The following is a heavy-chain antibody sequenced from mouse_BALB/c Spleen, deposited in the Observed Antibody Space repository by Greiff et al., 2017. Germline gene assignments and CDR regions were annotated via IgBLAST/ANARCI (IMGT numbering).Heavy chain of an antibody. J-gene: IGHJ4*01. Sequence: QVQLQQPGAELVKPGASVKLSCKASGYTFTSYWMHWVKQRPGQGLEWIGEINPSNGRTNYNEKFKSKATLTVDKSSSTAYMQLSSLTSEDSAVYYCARKGPGNYAMDYWGQGTSVTVSS. CDR2: INPSNGRT. D-gene: IGHD3-3*01. V-gene: IGHV1S81*02. CDR1: GYTFTSYW. CDR3: ARKGPGNYAMDY.